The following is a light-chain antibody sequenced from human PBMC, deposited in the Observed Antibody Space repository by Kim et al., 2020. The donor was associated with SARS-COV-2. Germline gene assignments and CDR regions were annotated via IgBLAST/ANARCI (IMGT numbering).Light chain of an antibody. J-gene: IGLJ1*01. V-gene: IGLV7-46*01. CDR3: LLSYGGVYV. CDR1: LGAVTGGHY. Sequence: LTVAPGGKVPPTWGPSLGAVTGGHYPYGFQKRPGQAPRTLIYDTSNKPPWTPARFSAPLLGGKAALTLSGAQPDDEADYSCLLSYGGVYVFGTGTRVTAL. CDR2: DTS.